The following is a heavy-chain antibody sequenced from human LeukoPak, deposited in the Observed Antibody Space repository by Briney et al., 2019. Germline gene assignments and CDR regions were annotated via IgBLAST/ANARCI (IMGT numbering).Heavy chain of an antibody. J-gene: IGHJ5*02. D-gene: IGHD2-15*01. CDR1: GGSISSYY. CDR3: ARDAAQYCAGGSCYYGKWFDP. CDR2: IYYSGST. Sequence: SETLSLTCTVSGGSISSYYWSWIRQPPGKGLEWIGTIYYSGSTYYNPSLKSRVTISVDTSKNQFSLNLSSVTAADTAVYYCARDAAQYCAGGSCYYGKWFDPWGQGTLVTVSS. V-gene: IGHV4-59*12.